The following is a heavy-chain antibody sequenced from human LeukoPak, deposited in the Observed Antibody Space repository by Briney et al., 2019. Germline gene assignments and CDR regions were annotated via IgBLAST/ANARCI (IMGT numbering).Heavy chain of an antibody. V-gene: IGHV4-31*03. Sequence: SETLSLTCTVSGGSISNGDHYWSWIRQHPGKGLEWIGHIYYSGSTYYNPSLKSRGIISVETSKNQFSLKLSSVTAADTAAYYCAKDHYDDYYSHDCWGQGTLVTVSS. CDR3: AKDHYDDYYSHDC. D-gene: IGHD4-17*01. J-gene: IGHJ4*02. CDR1: GGSISNGDHY. CDR2: IYYSGST.